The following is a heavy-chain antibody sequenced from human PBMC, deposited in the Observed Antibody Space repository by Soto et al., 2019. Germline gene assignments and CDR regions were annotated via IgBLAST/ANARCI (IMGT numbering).Heavy chain of an antibody. D-gene: IGHD6-19*01. Sequence: GASVKVSCKASGYSCTSYGFTWVRQAPGQGLEWMGWISAYNGNRNYAQKLQGRVTMTTDTSTSTAYMELRSLRSDDTAVYYCARGTSSGWYGDYFDYWGQGTLVTVSS. CDR2: ISAYNGNR. J-gene: IGHJ4*02. CDR1: GYSCTSYG. CDR3: ARGTSSGWYGDYFDY. V-gene: IGHV1-18*01.